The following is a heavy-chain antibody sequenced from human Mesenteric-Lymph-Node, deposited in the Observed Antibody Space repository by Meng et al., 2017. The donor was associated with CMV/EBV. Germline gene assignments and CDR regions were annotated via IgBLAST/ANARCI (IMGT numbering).Heavy chain of an antibody. V-gene: IGHV4-39*07. Sequence: GSLRLSCTVSGGSISSSSYYWGWIRQPPGKGLEWIGSFYYNGSTDYNPSLKSRVTISVDTSRDQFSLNLSSVTAADTAVYYCARVCWTYNYDYYGMAVWGQGTTVTVSS. CDR1: GGSISSSSYY. D-gene: IGHD5-24*01. CDR3: ARVCWTYNYDYYGMAV. J-gene: IGHJ6*02. CDR2: FYYNGST.